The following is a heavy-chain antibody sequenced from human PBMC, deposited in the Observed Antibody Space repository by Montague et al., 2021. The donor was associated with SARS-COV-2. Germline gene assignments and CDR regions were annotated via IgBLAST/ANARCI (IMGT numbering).Heavy chain of an antibody. Sequence: SETLSLTCTVSGGSISRYYWNWIRQPPGKGLEWIGYIYYSGSTNXXPSLKSRVTISIDTSKNQFSLKLSSVTAADTAVYYCASSRDDNIIFIGYPYSFDYWGQGTLVTVSS. V-gene: IGHV4-59*01. CDR2: IYYSGST. CDR3: ASSRDDNIIFIGYPYSFDY. J-gene: IGHJ4*02. D-gene: IGHD3-9*01. CDR1: GGSISRYY.